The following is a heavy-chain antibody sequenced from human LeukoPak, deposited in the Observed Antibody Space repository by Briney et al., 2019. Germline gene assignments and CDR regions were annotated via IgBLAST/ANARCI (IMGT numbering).Heavy chain of an antibody. Sequence: SETLSLTCTVSGVSISSSSYYWGWIRQPPGKGLEWIGSIYYSGSTYYNPSLKSRVTISVDTSKNQFSLKLSSVTAADTAVYYCARGRNWNFALAWFDPWGQGTLVTVSS. D-gene: IGHD1-7*01. CDR1: GVSISSSSYY. J-gene: IGHJ5*02. CDR3: ARGRNWNFALAWFDP. CDR2: IYYSGST. V-gene: IGHV4-39*07.